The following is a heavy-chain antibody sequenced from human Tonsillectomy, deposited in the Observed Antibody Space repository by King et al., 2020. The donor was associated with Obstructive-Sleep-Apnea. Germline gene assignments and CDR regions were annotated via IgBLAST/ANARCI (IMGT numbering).Heavy chain of an antibody. Sequence: VQLVESGAEVKKPGASVKVSCKASGFTFTNYGITWVRQAPGQGLEWMGWISVYTGNTNYAQNIQDRVTMTTDTSTSTAHMELRSLRSDDTAVYYCARPGGSVADGMDVWGQGTTVTVSS. D-gene: IGHD1-26*01. V-gene: IGHV1-18*04. J-gene: IGHJ6*02. CDR2: ISVYTGNT. CDR3: ARPGGSVADGMDV. CDR1: GFTFTNYG.